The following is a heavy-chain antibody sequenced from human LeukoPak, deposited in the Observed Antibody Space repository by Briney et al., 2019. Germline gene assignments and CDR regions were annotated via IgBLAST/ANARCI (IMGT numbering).Heavy chain of an antibody. D-gene: IGHD2-2*01. Sequence: GASVKVSCKASGYTFTGYYMHWVRQAPGQGLEWMGRINPDSGGTNYAQKFQGRVTMTRDTSISTAYMELSRLRPDDTAVYYCARERGLYCSSTSCSLPSRYYYYYGMDVWGQGTTVTVSS. CDR2: INPDSGGT. CDR1: GYTFTGYY. CDR3: ARERGLYCSSTSCSLPSRYYYYYGMDV. J-gene: IGHJ6*02. V-gene: IGHV1-2*06.